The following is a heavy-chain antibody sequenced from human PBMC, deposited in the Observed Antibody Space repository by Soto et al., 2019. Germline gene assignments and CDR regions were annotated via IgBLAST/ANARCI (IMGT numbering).Heavy chain of an antibody. CDR3: AKDHLETTVTTPSY. J-gene: IGHJ4*02. CDR2: ISYDGNNK. Sequence: QVQLVESGGDVVQPGRSLRLSCAASGFTFSSYGMHWVRQAPGKGLEWVAVISYDGNNKYYADSVKGRFTISSDNFKNTLYLQMDSLRAEDTAMYYCAKDHLETTVTTPSYWGQGTLVTVSS. V-gene: IGHV3-30*18. D-gene: IGHD4-17*01. CDR1: GFTFSSYG.